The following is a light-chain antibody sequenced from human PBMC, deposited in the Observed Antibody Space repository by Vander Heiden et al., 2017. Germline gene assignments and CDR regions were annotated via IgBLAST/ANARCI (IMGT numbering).Light chain of an antibody. V-gene: IGKV1-16*02. CDR2: AAS. CDR1: HGMSDY. J-gene: IGKJ2*01. CDR3: QQYSSYPYT. Sequence: DIQMTQSPSSLSSLGGEGVTITCGASHGMSDYLAWFQQKPGKAPKSLIYAASSLESGVPAKFSGSGSGTDFTLTISSLEPEDFAAYSCQQYSSYPYTFGQGTKLEIK.